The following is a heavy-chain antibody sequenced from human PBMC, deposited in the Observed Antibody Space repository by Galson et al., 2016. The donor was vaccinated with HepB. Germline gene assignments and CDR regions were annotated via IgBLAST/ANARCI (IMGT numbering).Heavy chain of an antibody. J-gene: IGHJ4*02. D-gene: IGHD6-19*01. CDR3: ARDGPFSSGWTVFDH. Sequence: YNPSLKSRVTMSVDKSKNQFSLKLSSVTAADTAVYYCARDGPFSSGWTVFDHWGQGTLVTVSS. V-gene: IGHV4-4*02.